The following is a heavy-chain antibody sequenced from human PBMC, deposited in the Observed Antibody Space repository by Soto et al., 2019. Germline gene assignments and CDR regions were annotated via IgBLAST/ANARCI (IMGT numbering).Heavy chain of an antibody. J-gene: IGHJ4*02. CDR3: AKQGNGSEGFDY. V-gene: IGHV5-51*01. Sequence: GGALKTSRKSSGFYFHNFWHGLGRQSPGKGLGGIGIFYPGGSYNRYSPLCEGQVTISDDTSNSTAYLQWSSLKPADTAMYYGAKQGNGSEGFDYWGQGTLVTVSS. CDR2: FYPGGSYN. D-gene: IGHD3-10*01. CDR1: GFYFHNFW.